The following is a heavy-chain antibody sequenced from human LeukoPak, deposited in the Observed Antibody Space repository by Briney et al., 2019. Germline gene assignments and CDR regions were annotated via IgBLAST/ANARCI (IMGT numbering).Heavy chain of an antibody. CDR2: ISGSGGST. CDR3: AKGGPGTLYYYDSSGYYSFDY. D-gene: IGHD3-22*01. Sequence: GGSLRLSCAASGFTFSSYAMSWVRQAPGKGLEWVSAISGSGGSTNYADSVKGRFTISGDNSKNTLYLQMNSLRAEDTAVYYCAKGGPGTLYYYDSSGYYSFDYWGQGTLVTVSS. J-gene: IGHJ4*02. V-gene: IGHV3-23*01. CDR1: GFTFSSYA.